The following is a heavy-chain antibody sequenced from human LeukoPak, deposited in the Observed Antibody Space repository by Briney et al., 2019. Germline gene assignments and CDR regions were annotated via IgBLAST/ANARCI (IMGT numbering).Heavy chain of an antibody. CDR2: IYPHSGGT. D-gene: IGHD1-26*01. Sequence: ASVKVSCKASGYTFTGYYIHWVRQAPGQGPEWMGWIYPHSGGTNYAQKFQGRVTMTRDTSISTAYMELSRLRSDDTAVYDCARDQVDAGSYFAFFDYWGQRTLVTVSS. CDR1: GYTFTGYY. CDR3: ARDQVDAGSYFAFFDY. J-gene: IGHJ4*02. V-gene: IGHV1-2*02.